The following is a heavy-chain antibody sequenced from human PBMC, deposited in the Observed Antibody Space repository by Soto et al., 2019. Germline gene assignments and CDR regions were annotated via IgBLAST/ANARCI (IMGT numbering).Heavy chain of an antibody. D-gene: IGHD2-2*01. V-gene: IGHV3-7*03. CDR2: IKQDGSEK. CDR3: ATQPAATRNWFDP. CDR1: GFTFSGYW. Sequence: GGSLRLSCAASGFTFSGYWMSWVRQAPGKGLEWVANIKQDGSEKYYVDSVKGRFTISRDNAKNSLYLQMNSLRAEDTAVYYCATQPAATRNWFDPWGQGTLVTVSS. J-gene: IGHJ5*02.